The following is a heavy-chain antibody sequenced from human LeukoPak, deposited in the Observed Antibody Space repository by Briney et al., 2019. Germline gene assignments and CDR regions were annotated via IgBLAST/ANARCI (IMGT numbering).Heavy chain of an antibody. CDR2: IYTSGST. J-gene: IGHJ4*02. CDR3: AREGQQLVLDY. CDR1: GGSISSGSYY. Sequence: SETLSLTCTVSGGSISSGSYYWSWIRQPAGKGLEWIGRIYTSGSTNYNPSLKSRVTISVDTSKNQFSLKLSSVTAADTAVYYCAREGQQLVLDYWGQGTLVTVSS. V-gene: IGHV4-61*02. D-gene: IGHD6-13*01.